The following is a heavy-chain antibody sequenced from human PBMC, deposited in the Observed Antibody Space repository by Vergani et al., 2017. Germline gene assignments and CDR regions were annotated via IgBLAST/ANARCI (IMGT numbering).Heavy chain of an antibody. D-gene: IGHD3-22*01. CDR2: ISSSGSTI. CDR1: GFTFSSYE. CDR3: ARVDGYYDSSGYWGWFDP. V-gene: IGHV3-48*03. J-gene: IGHJ5*02. Sequence: EVQLVESGGGLVQPGGSLRLSCAASGFTFSSYEMNWVRQAPGKGLEWVSYISSSGSTIYYADSVKGRFTISRDNAKNSLYLQMNSLRAEDTAVYYCARVDGYYDSSGYWGWFDPWGQGTLVTVSS.